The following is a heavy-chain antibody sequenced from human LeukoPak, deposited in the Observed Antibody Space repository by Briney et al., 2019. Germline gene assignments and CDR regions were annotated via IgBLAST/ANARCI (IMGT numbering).Heavy chain of an antibody. V-gene: IGHV1-46*01. D-gene: IGHD1-26*01. J-gene: IGHJ4*02. CDR2: TNPSGGST. CDR3: ARVRGSYLVFDY. CDR1: GYTFTSYY. Sequence: ASVKVSCKASGYTFTSYYMHWVRQAPGQGLEWMGITNPSGGSTSYAQKFQGRVTMTRDTSTSTVYMELSSLRSEDTAVYYCARVRGSYLVFDYWGQGTLVTVSS.